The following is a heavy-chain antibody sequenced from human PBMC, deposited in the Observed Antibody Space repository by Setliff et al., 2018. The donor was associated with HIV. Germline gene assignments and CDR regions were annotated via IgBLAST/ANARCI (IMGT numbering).Heavy chain of an antibody. J-gene: IGHJ5*02. V-gene: IGHV4-38-2*02. CDR3: ARDFCSSTTCTNWFHP. CDR1: GYSISSGYY. D-gene: IGHD2-2*01. Sequence: PSETLSLTCNVSGYSISSGYYWGWIRQPPGKGLEWIGAMFHSGSSYLNPSLRSRVTISLDTSKNHVSLRLRSVTAADTAVYYCARDFCSSTTCTNWFHPWGQGTLVTVSS. CDR2: MFHSGSS.